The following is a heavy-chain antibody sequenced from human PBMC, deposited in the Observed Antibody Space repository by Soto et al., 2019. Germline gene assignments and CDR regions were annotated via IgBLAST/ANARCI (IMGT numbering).Heavy chain of an antibody. CDR1: GGSVSSNNW. J-gene: IGHJ4*02. CDR3: AKSWELRRFFAI. Sequence: SETLSLTCAVSGGSVSSNNWWTWFRQPPGKGLEWIGEIYHTGSITYNPSLESRVTISVDKSNNHFSLHLSSVTAADTAIYYCAKSWELRRFFAIWGQGTLVTVSS. V-gene: IGHV4-4*02. CDR2: IYHTGSI. D-gene: IGHD1-26*01.